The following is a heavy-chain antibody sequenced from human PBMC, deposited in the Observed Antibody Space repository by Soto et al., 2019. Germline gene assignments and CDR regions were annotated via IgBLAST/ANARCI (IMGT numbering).Heavy chain of an antibody. CDR3: AKDDGFGVVYDYYGMDV. Sequence: GGSLRLSCVASGFTFSTYGMHWVRQAPGKGLEWVAVISFDGSNKYSAESVKGRFTISRDNSKNTLYLQMNSLRAEDTAVYYCAKDDGFGVVYDYYGMDVWGQGTTVTVSS. V-gene: IGHV3-30*18. CDR1: GFTFSTYG. D-gene: IGHD3-3*01. CDR2: ISFDGSNK. J-gene: IGHJ6*02.